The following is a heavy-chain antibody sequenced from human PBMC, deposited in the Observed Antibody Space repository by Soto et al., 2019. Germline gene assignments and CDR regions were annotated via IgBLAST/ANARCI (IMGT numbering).Heavy chain of an antibody. CDR3: AKDSGGTQDAFDI. Sequence: GGSLRLSCAASGFTFSSYAMSWVRQAPGKGLEWVSAISGSGGSTYYADSVKGRFTISRGNSKNTLYLQMNSLRAEDTAVYYGAKDSGGTQDAFDIWGQGTMVTVSS. D-gene: IGHD3-10*01. V-gene: IGHV3-23*01. J-gene: IGHJ3*02. CDR2: ISGSGGST. CDR1: GFTFSSYA.